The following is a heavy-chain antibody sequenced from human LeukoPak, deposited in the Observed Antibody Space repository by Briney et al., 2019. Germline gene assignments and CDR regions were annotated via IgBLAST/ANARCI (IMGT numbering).Heavy chain of an antibody. J-gene: IGHJ4*02. CDR2: IKSKTDGGTT. D-gene: IGHD2-2*01. CDR1: GFTFSNAW. Sequence: GGSLSPSFAAPGFTFSNAWMSWVRQAPRKGLDWVRRIKSKTDGGTTDYAAPVKGRFTISRDDSKNTLNLQMNSLKTEDTAVYYCTVIVVPAAMDNYWGQGTLVTVSS. CDR3: TVIVVPAAMDNY. V-gene: IGHV3-15*01.